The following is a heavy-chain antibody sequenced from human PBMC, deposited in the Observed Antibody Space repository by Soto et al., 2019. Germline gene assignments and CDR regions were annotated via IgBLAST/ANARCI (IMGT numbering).Heavy chain of an antibody. CDR1: GGTFGSYA. D-gene: IGHD2-2*01. CDR2: IIPVSGAA. CDR3: ATALGCRSTSCTLDY. J-gene: IGHJ4*02. V-gene: IGHV1-69*01. Sequence: QVQLVQSGAEVKKPGSSVKVSCKASGGTFGSYAFSWVRQAPGQGLEWMGGIIPVSGAAHYARKFQGRVTITADESTSTAYMELSSLSSQDTAVYYCATALGCRSTSCTLDYWGQGTRVIVSS.